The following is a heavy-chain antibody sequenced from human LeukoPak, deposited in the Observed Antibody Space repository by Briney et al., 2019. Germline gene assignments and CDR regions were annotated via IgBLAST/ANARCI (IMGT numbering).Heavy chain of an antibody. CDR2: ISYDGSNK. D-gene: IGHD6-13*01. CDR3: AKDLAPRDSSSLDY. CDR1: GLTFSSYG. Sequence: GGSLRLSCAASGLTFSSYGMHWVRQAPGKGLEWVAVISYDGSNKYYADSVKGRFTISRDNSKNTLYLQMNSLRAEDTAVYYCAKDLAPRDSSSLDYWAREPWSPSPQ. J-gene: IGHJ4*02. V-gene: IGHV3-30*18.